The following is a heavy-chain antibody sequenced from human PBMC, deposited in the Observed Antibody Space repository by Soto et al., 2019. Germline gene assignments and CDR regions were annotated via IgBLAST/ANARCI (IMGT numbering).Heavy chain of an antibody. D-gene: IGHD2-15*01. Sequence: TLSLTCAVSGGSISSGGYAWSWIRQPPGKGLEWIGYIYHSGSTYYNPSLKSRVTISVDRSKNQFSLKLSSVTAADTAVYYCARGQVVAAQHWGQGTLVTVSS. J-gene: IGHJ4*02. CDR2: IYHSGST. CDR1: GGSISSGGYA. V-gene: IGHV4-30-2*01. CDR3: ARGQVVAAQH.